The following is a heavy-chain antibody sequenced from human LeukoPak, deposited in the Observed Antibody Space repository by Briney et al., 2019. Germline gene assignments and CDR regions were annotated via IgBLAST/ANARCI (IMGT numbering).Heavy chain of an antibody. J-gene: IGHJ4*02. Sequence: SETLSLTCSVSGGSISNYYWNWIRQPPGKGLEWIGYIYKSENTNYNPSLKSRVPISVDTSKNQLSLRLSSVTAADTVVYYCARGGDYVWGSYRLAYWGQGALVTVSS. V-gene: IGHV4-59*01. CDR3: ARGGDYVWGSYRLAY. CDR2: IYKSENT. D-gene: IGHD3-16*02. CDR1: GGSISNYY.